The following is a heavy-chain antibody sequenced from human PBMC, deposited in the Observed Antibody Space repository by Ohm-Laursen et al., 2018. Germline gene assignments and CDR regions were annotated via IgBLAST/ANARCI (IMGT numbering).Heavy chain of an antibody. CDR3: ARHGGYGARATYDY. V-gene: IGHV4-59*08. D-gene: IGHD3-16*01. CDR2: IYYSGST. CDR1: GGSISSYY. Sequence: SETLSLTCSVSGGSISSYYWSWIRQPPGKGLEWIGYIYYSGSTNYNPSLKSRVTISVDTSKNQFSLKLSSVTAADTAVYYCARHGGYGARATYDYWGQGTLVTVSS. J-gene: IGHJ4*02.